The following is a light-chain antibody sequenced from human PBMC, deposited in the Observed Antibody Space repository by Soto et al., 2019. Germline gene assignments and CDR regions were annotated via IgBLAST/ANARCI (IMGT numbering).Light chain of an antibody. J-gene: IGKJ2*01. Sequence: EIVLTQSPGTLSLSPGERATLSCRASQSVSASYLAWYQQKPGQAPRLLIYGASTRATGIPDRFSGSGSGTDFTLTISSLEPEDFAVYSCPQYGVSSGTFGQGTNLEIK. CDR1: QSVSASY. V-gene: IGKV3-20*01. CDR2: GAS. CDR3: PQYGVSSGT.